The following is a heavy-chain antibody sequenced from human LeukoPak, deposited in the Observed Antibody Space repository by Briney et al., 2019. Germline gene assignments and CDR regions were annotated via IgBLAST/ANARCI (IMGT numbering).Heavy chain of an antibody. Sequence: PGGSLRLSCAASGFTFSSYGMHWVRQAPGKGLEWVAVISYDGSNKYYADSVKGRFTISRDNSKNTLYLQMNSLRAEDTAVYYCAKVSRVDYYDSSGSTHDAFDIWGQGTMVTVSS. CDR3: AKVSRVDYYDSSGSTHDAFDI. D-gene: IGHD3-22*01. CDR1: GFTFSSYG. CDR2: ISYDGSNK. V-gene: IGHV3-30*18. J-gene: IGHJ3*02.